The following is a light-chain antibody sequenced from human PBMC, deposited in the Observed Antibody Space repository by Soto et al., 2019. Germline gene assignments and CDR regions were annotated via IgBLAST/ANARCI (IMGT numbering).Light chain of an antibody. V-gene: IGLV2-14*01. CDR3: SSYTSSSTYV. Sequence: SALTQPASVSGSPGQSITISCTGTSSDVGGYNYVSWYQQHPGKAPKFMIYEVSNRPSGVSNRFSGSKSGNTASLTISGLQAEDEADYYCSSYTSSSTYVFGTGTKLTVL. J-gene: IGLJ1*01. CDR2: EVS. CDR1: SSDVGGYNY.